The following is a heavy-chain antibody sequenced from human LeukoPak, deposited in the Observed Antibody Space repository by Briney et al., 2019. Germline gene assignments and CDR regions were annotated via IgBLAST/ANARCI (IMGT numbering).Heavy chain of an antibody. Sequence: ASVKVSCKASGYTFTTYNINWVRQATGQGLEWMGWMNPNSGNTAYAQKFQGRVTFTRDTSITTAYMELRSLRSDDTAVYYCARDIHGDYSHDAFDIWGQGTMVTVSS. CDR1: GYTFTTYN. CDR2: MNPNSGNT. D-gene: IGHD4-17*01. J-gene: IGHJ3*02. CDR3: ARDIHGDYSHDAFDI. V-gene: IGHV1-8*03.